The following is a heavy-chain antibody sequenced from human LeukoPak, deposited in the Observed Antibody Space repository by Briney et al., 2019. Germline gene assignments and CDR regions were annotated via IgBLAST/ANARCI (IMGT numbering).Heavy chain of an antibody. CDR1: GGSFSGYY. D-gene: IGHD6-13*01. V-gene: IGHV4-34*01. CDR3: ARAYSSSWYSIWEPFDP. J-gene: IGHJ5*02. Sequence: SETLSLTCAVYGGSFSGYYWSWIRQPPGKGLEWIGEINHSGSTNYNPSLKSRVTISVDTSKNQFSLKLSSVTAADTAVYYCARAYSSSWYSIWEPFDPWGQGTLVTVSS. CDR2: INHSGST.